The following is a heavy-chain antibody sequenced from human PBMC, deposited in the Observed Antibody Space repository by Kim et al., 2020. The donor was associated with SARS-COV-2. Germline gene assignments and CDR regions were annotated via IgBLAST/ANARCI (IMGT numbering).Heavy chain of an antibody. CDR2: IIPMIAIR. D-gene: IGHD6-19*01. V-gene: IGHV1-69*04. Sequence: ASVKVSCKASGGTFTNIAISWLRQTPGQGLEWLGRIIPMIAIRSYADNFQGRVTITADKNTQIVFMELRNLQSEDTAVYYCATELEELVALAGSYFDNWGQGTLITVSS. J-gene: IGHJ4*02. CDR3: ATELEELVALAGSYFDN. CDR1: GGTFTNIA.